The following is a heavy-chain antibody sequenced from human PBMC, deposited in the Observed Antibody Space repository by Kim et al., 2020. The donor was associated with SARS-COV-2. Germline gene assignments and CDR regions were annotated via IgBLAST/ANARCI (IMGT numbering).Heavy chain of an antibody. CDR2: IYYSGST. J-gene: IGHJ5*02. D-gene: IGHD6-13*01. Sequence: SETLSLTCTVSGGSISSSSYYWGWIRQPPGKGLEWIGSIYYSGSTYYNPSLKSRVTISVDTSKNQFSLKLSSVTAADTAVYYCARLGRAAASTPIDPWGQGTLVTVSS. CDR3: ARLGRAAASTPIDP. V-gene: IGHV4-39*01. CDR1: GGSISSSSYY.